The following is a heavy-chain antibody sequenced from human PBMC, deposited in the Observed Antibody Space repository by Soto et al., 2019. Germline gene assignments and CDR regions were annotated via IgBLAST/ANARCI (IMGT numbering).Heavy chain of an antibody. J-gene: IGHJ5*02. CDR3: AISNRGPGNSFHP. CDR1: GYSFTSYR. D-gene: IGHD1-7*01. V-gene: IGHV5-51*01. Sequence: GESRQISCKGSGYSFTSYRIGWLRQMPGKGLEWMGIIYPGDSDTRYSPSFQGQVTISADKSISTAYLQWSSLKASDTAMYYCAISNRGPGNSFHPRGQRPLGTVS. CDR2: IYPGDSDT.